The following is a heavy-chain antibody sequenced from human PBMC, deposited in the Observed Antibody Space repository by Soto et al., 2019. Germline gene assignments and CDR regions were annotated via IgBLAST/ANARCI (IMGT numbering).Heavy chain of an antibody. D-gene: IGHD2-2*01. CDR1: GGSISSGGYY. V-gene: IGHV4-31*03. J-gene: IGHJ6*02. Sequence: SETLSLTCTVSGGSISSGGYYWSWIRQHPGKGLEWIGYIYYSGSTYYNPSLKSRVTISVDTSKNQFSLKLSSVTAADTAVYYCARTIVVVPAAKSGGMDVWGQGTTVTVS. CDR2: IYYSGST. CDR3: ARTIVVVPAAKSGGMDV.